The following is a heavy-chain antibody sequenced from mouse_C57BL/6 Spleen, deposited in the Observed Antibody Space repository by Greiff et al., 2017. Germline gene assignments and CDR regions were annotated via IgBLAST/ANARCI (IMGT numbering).Heavy chain of an antibody. CDR2: ISYDGSN. CDR1: GYSITSGYY. J-gene: IGHJ3*01. D-gene: IGHD2-3*01. CDR3: ARVGDGYYAGFAY. V-gene: IGHV3-6*01. Sequence: EVQLQQSGPGLVKPSQSLSLTCSVTGYSITSGYYWNWIRQFPGNKLEWMGYISYDGSNNYNPSLKNRIYITRDTSKNQFFLKLNSVTTEDTATYYCARVGDGYYAGFAYWGQGTLVTVSA.